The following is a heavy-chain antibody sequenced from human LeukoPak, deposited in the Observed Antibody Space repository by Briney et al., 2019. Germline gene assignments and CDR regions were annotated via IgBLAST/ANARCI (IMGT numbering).Heavy chain of an antibody. CDR3: ARNNYYNMSAYDY. Sequence: PSGTLSLTCAVSGDSISRHKWWSWVRQSPGKGLECIGEIYHAGSTNYNPSLKSRVTIEVDKSKNQFSLKMSSVTAADTAVFYCARNNYYNMSAYDYWGQGILVTVSS. CDR2: IYHAGST. D-gene: IGHD3-22*01. V-gene: IGHV4-4*02. J-gene: IGHJ4*02. CDR1: GDSISRHKW.